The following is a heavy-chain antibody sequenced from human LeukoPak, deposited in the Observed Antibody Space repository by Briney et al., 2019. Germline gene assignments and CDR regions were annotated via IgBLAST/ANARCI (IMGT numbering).Heavy chain of an antibody. Sequence: ASVKVSCKASGYTFTGYYMHWVRQAPGQGLEWMGWINPNSGGTNYAQKFQGRVTMTRDTSISTAYMELGRLRSDDTAVYYCARPYSAVIYYFDYWGQGTLVTVSS. CDR2: INPNSGGT. V-gene: IGHV1-2*02. D-gene: IGHD6-13*01. J-gene: IGHJ4*02. CDR1: GYTFTGYY. CDR3: ARPYSAVIYYFDY.